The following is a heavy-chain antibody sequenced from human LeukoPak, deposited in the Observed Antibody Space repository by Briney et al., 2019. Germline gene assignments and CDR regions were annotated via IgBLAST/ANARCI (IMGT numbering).Heavy chain of an antibody. CDR3: ARESTTVTTGGIDY. CDR1: GGSISSYY. CDR2: IYYSGST. Sequence: SETLSLTCTVSGGSISSYYWSWIRQPPGKGLEWIGYIYYSGSTYYNPSLKSRVTISVDTSKNQFSLKLSSVTAADTAVYYCARESTTVTTGGIDYWGQGTLVTVSS. V-gene: IGHV4-30-4*08. J-gene: IGHJ4*02. D-gene: IGHD4-17*01.